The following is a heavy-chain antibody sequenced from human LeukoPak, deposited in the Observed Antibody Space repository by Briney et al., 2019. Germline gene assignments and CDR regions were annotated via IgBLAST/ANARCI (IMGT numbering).Heavy chain of an antibody. CDR1: GYTFTAYF. CDR3: ARVMDYYYMDV. CDR2: INPNSGGT. V-gene: IGHV1-2*06. D-gene: IGHD2-8*01. J-gene: IGHJ6*03. Sequence: GASVKVSRKASGYTFTAYFMHWVRQAPGQGLEWMGRINPNSGGTNYAQKFQGRVTMTRDTSINTAYMELSRLRSDDTAVYYCARVMDYYYMDVWGKGTTVTVSS.